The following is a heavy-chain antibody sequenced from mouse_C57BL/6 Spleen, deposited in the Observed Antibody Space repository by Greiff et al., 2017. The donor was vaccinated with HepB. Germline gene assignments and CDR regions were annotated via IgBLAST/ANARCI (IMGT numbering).Heavy chain of an antibody. V-gene: IGHV5-4*01. CDR1: GFTFSSYA. Sequence: EVQLVESGGGLVKPGGSLKLSCAASGFTFSSYAMSWVRQTPEKRLEWVATISDGGSYTYYPDNVKGRFTISRDNAKNNLYLQMSHLKSEDTAMYYCARCALSYFDYWGQGTTLTVSS. CDR2: ISDGGSYT. J-gene: IGHJ2*01. CDR3: ARCALSYFDY.